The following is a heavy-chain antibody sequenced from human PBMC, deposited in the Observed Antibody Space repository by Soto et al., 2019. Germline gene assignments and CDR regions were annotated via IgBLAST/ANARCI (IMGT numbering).Heavy chain of an antibody. CDR3: ASFTVTHYYYYYGMDV. D-gene: IGHD4-4*01. CDR2: IDPSDSYT. Sequence: GESLKISCKGSGYSFTSYCISWVRQMPGKGLEWMGRIDPSDSYTNYSPSFQGHVTISADKSISTAYLQWSSLKASDTAMYYCASFTVTHYYYYYGMDVWGQGTTVTVSS. J-gene: IGHJ6*02. V-gene: IGHV5-10-1*01. CDR1: GYSFTSYC.